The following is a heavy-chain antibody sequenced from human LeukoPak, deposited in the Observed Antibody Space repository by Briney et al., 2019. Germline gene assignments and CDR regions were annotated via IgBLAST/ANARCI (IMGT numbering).Heavy chain of an antibody. CDR2: ICYDGSKK. CDR1: GFSFSNQG. J-gene: IGHJ4*02. Sequence: GGSLRLSCAASGFSFSNQGMYWVRQAPGKGLEWVAIICYDGSKKYYGDSVKGRFTVSRDNSKNTLYLQMNSLRVEDTAVYYCAMYSGSNWELNYWGQGTLVTVSS. V-gene: IGHV3-33*01. CDR3: AMYSGSNWELNY. D-gene: IGHD5-12*01.